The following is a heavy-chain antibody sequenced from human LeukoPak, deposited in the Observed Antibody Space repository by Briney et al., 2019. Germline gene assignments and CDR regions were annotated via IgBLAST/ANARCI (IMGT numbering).Heavy chain of an antibody. CDR2: IIPIFGTA. V-gene: IGHV1-69*13. CDR1: GGTFSSYA. J-gene: IGHJ1*01. D-gene: IGHD3-22*01. CDR3: AGVYYYDSSGYYSRSRDNEYFQH. Sequence: SVKVSCKASGGTFSSYAISWVRQAPGQGLEWMGGIIPIFGTANYAQKFQDRVTITADESTSTAYMELSSLRSEDTAVYYCAGVYYYDSSGYYSRSRDNEYFQHWGQGTLITVSS.